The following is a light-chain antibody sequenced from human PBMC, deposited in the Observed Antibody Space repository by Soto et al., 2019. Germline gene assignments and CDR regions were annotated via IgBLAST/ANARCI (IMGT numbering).Light chain of an antibody. CDR2: DAS. J-gene: IGKJ4*01. CDR3: QQRYSGLT. V-gene: IGKV3-11*01. Sequence: EIVLTQSPATLSLSPGERATLSCRASQSVSIYLAWYQQKPVQALRLLIYDASKRATGVPARFSGSGSGTDFTLTIGSLESEDFAVYYCQQRYSGLTFGGRTKVEIK. CDR1: QSVSIY.